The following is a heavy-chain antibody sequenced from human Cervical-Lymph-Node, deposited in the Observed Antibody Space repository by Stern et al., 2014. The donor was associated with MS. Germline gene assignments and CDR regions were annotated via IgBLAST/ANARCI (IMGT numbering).Heavy chain of an antibody. CDR1: GFSLSTPGVG. J-gene: IGHJ5*01. D-gene: IGHD2-15*01. V-gene: IGHV2-5*02. CDR3: AHSRVKYCRGGTCYSSLFDF. CDR2: IYLDDGK. Sequence: QITLKESGPTLVKPTQTLTLTCTVSGFSLSTPGVGVGWIRQPPGKALERLALIYLDDGKLYSPSLKNRLTIIKDTSKSQVILTMTNVDPVDTATYYCAHSRVKYCRGGTCYSSLFDFWGQGTLITVSS.